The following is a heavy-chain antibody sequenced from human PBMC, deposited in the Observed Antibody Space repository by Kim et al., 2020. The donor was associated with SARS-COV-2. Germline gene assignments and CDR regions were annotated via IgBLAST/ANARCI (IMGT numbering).Heavy chain of an antibody. Sequence: NADAVKGRFTISRDNAKNSLYLQMNGLRAEDTAFYYGARDRLGYDSFDYWGQGTLVIVSS. D-gene: IGHD3-16*01. J-gene: IGHJ4*02. CDR3: ARDRLGYDSFDY. V-gene: IGHV3-48*01.